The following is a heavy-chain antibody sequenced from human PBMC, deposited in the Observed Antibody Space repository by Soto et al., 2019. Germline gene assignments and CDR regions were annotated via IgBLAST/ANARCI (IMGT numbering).Heavy chain of an antibody. J-gene: IGHJ4*02. CDR2: IFWDDGK. D-gene: IGHD1-1*01. Sequence: QITLKESGPTLVKPTQTLTLTCTFSGFSLSTSGVGVGWIRQPPGKALEWLALIFWDDGKRYSPSLKSRVTITKDTSKNQVVLTMTNMDPVDTATYYCAHSYWKGHFDYWGQGTLVTVSS. CDR1: GFSLSTSGVG. V-gene: IGHV2-5*02. CDR3: AHSYWKGHFDY.